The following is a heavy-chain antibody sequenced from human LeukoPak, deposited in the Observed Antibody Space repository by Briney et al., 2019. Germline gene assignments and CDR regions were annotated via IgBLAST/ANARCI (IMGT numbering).Heavy chain of an antibody. Sequence: GGSLRLSCAASGFTFSIYSMSWVRQAPGKGLEWVSYISGSTITIHYADSVKGRFTISRDNAKNSLCLQMNSLRAEDTAVYYCARDDRSTWYSDFWGQGTLVTVSS. J-gene: IGHJ4*02. CDR3: ARDDRSTWYSDF. D-gene: IGHD1-26*01. CDR1: GFTFSIYS. V-gene: IGHV3-48*04. CDR2: ISGSTITI.